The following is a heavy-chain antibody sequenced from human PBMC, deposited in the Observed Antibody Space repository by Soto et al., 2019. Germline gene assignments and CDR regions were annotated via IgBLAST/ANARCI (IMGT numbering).Heavy chain of an antibody. J-gene: IGHJ4*02. D-gene: IGHD1-26*01. Sequence: QVQLVESGGGVVQPGRSLRLSCAASGFTFSSYAMHWVRQAPGKGLEWVAVISYDGSNKYYADSVKGRFTISRDNSKNTLYLQMNSLRAEDTAVYYCARDGSGSYLDYWGQGTLVTVSS. CDR3: ARDGSGSYLDY. V-gene: IGHV3-30-3*01. CDR2: ISYDGSNK. CDR1: GFTFSSYA.